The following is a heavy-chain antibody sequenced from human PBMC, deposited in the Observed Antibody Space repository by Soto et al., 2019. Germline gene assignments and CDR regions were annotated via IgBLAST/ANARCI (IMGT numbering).Heavy chain of an antibody. J-gene: IGHJ4*02. CDR1: GGTFSRYT. V-gene: IGHV1-69*13. CDR3: ARDGTLYDSSAYYYLY. Sequence: GASVKVFCKASGGTFSRYTITWVRQAPGQGLEWMGGITPMFGTPNYAQKFQGRVTITADESTSTAYMELSSLRSEDTAMYYCARDGTLYDSSAYYYLYWGQGTLVTVSS. D-gene: IGHD3-22*01. CDR2: ITPMFGTP.